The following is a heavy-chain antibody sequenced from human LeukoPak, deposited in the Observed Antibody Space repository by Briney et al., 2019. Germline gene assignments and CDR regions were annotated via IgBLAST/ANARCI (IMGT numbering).Heavy chain of an antibody. J-gene: IGHJ3*01. CDR2: MKGDGSEI. CDR1: GFIFSTYW. D-gene: IGHD3-16*01. V-gene: IGHV3-7*01. CDR3: ARPAYTAAYDL. Sequence: GGSLRLSCAASGFIFSTYWMMWARQAPGKGLEWVANMKGDGSEIHYVDSVKGRFTISRYNAKNSLYLQMNSLRPEDTAVYYCARPAYTAAYDLWGQGTMVTVSS.